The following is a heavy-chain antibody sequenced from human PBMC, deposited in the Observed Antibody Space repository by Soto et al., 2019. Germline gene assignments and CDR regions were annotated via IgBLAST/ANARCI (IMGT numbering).Heavy chain of an antibody. CDR2: INANTGSR. V-gene: IGHV1-18*01. D-gene: IGHD1-26*01. Sequence: QVRLVQSGAEPGQPWATLKVSCKAPGHTSRTHGIIRVRQAPGLGLAWRGCINANTGSRNYARKFRGRLTLRTDTFRRTVEMALRSVRSGDTAVYYCGRDEAQWDQRCIDYWGQGTLVTVSS. J-gene: IGHJ4*02. CDR1: GHTSRTHG. CDR3: GRDEAQWDQRCIDY.